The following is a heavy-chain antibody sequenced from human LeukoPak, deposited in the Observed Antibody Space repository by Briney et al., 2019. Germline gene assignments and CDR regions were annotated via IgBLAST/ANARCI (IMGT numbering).Heavy chain of an antibody. D-gene: IGHD3-9*01. CDR2: INAGNGNT. Sequence: ASVKVSCKASGYTFTSYAMHWVRQAPGQRLEWMGWINAGNGNTKYSQKFQGRVTITRDTSASTAYMELSSLRSEDTAVYYCARALPPDVILTGTLDYRGQGTLVTVSS. CDR1: GYTFTSYA. J-gene: IGHJ4*02. V-gene: IGHV1-3*01. CDR3: ARALPPDVILTGTLDY.